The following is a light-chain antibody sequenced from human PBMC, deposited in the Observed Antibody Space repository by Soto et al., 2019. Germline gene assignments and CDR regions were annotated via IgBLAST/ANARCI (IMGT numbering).Light chain of an antibody. CDR2: DAS. Sequence: EIVMTQSQATLSVSPGERATLSCRAPESISSHLAWYQQKPGQAPRLLIYDASTRAAGIPARFSGSGSGTEFTLTISSLQSEDFAVYYCQQFHIWPQTVGQGTKVEI. J-gene: IGKJ1*01. CDR3: QQFHIWPQT. V-gene: IGKV3-15*01. CDR1: ESISSH.